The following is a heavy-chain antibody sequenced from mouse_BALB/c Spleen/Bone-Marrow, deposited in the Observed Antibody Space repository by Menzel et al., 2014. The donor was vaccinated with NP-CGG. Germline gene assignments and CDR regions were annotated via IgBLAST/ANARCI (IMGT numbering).Heavy chain of an antibody. J-gene: IGHJ2*01. CDR2: IWTGGGT. CDR1: GFSLTSYD. Sequence: QVQLKESGPGLVAPSQSLSITCTVSGFSLTSYDISWIRQPPGKGLEWLGVIWTGGGTNYNSAFMSRRSISKDNSKSQVFLKMNSLQTDDTAIYYCVRAMITAYYFDYWGQGTTLTVSS. CDR3: VRAMITAYYFDY. V-gene: IGHV2-9-2*01. D-gene: IGHD2-4*01.